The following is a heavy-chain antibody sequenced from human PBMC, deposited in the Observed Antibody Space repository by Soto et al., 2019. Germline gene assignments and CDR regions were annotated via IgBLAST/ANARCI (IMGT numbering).Heavy chain of an antibody. CDR2: IGIGSGT. D-gene: IGHD7-27*01. J-gene: IGHJ4*02. Sequence: EVHLLESGGGLVQPGGSLRLSCTASGFTFSNYAMNWVRQTPGKGLEWVSVIGIGSGTKYADSVRGRFTVSRDNSKNTVFLQMDSLRAEDTAVYYCAKEELGYLDYWGQGVLVTVAS. CDR1: GFTFSNYA. V-gene: IGHV3-23*01. CDR3: AKEELGYLDY.